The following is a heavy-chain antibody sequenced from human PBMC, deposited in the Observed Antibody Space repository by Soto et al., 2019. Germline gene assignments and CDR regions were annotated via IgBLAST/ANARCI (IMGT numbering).Heavy chain of an antibody. CDR2: INPNSGGT. V-gene: IGHV1-2*02. CDR3: ARVGGVVVPATDWYYGMEV. Sequence: QVQLVQSGAEVKKPGASVKVSCKASGYTFTGYYMHWVRQAPGQGLEWMGWINPNSGGTNYAQKFQGRVTMPKDTSISTAYMERSRLRSDDTAVYYCARVGGVVVPATDWYYGMEVWGQGTTVTVSS. CDR1: GYTFTGYY. D-gene: IGHD2-2*01. J-gene: IGHJ6*02.